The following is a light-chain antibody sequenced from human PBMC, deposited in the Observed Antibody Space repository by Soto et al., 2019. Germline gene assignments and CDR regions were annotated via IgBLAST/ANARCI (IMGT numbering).Light chain of an antibody. J-gene: IGLJ2*01. CDR1: SSDVGGYNY. V-gene: IGLV2-14*01. CDR2: EVS. CDR3: SSYTSSSTLVV. Sequence: QSALTQPASVSGSPGQSITISCTGTSSDVGGYNYVSWYQQHPGKAPKLMFYEVSNRPSGVSNRFSGSKSGNTASLTISGLQAVDEADYYCSSYTSSSTLVVFGGGTKLTVL.